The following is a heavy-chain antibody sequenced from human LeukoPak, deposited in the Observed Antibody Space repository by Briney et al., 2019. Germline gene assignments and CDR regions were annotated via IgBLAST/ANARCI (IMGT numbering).Heavy chain of an antibody. V-gene: IGHV3-30*04. CDR1: GFTFSSYA. Sequence: GGSLRLPCAASGFTFSSYAMHWVRQAPGKGLEWVAVISYDGSNKYYADSVKRRFTISRENSKNTLYLQMNSLRAEDTAVYYCAREGKVVVTFIDYWGQGTLVTVSS. J-gene: IGHJ4*02. D-gene: IGHD3-22*01. CDR2: ISYDGSNK. CDR3: AREGKVVVTFIDY.